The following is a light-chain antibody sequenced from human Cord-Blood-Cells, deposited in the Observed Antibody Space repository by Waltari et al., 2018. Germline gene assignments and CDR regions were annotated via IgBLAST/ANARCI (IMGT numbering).Light chain of an antibody. J-gene: IGLJ3*02. CDR1: SSDVGGYHY. CDR2: DVS. CDR3: SSYTSSSTRV. Sequence: QSALTQPASLSGSPGQSITISCTGTSSDVGGYHYVSWYQQHPGKAPKLMIYDVSNRPSGVSNRFSGSKSGNTASLTISGLQAEDEADYYCSSYTSSSTRVFGGGTKLTVL. V-gene: IGLV2-14*03.